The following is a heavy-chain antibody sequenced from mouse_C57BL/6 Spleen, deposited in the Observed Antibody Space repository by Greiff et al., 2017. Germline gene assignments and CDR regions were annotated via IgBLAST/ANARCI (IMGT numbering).Heavy chain of an antibody. J-gene: IGHJ1*03. CDR1: GYTFTSYW. CDR2: IDPSDSYT. V-gene: IGHV1-50*01. D-gene: IGHD4-1*01. Sequence: VQLQQPGAELVKPGASVKLSCKASGYTFTSYWMQWVKQRPGQGLEWIGEIDPSDSYTNYNQKFKGKATLTVDTSSSTAYMQLSSLTSEDSAVYYCARRGLGRLYWYFDVWGTGTTVTVSS. CDR3: ARRGLGRLYWYFDV.